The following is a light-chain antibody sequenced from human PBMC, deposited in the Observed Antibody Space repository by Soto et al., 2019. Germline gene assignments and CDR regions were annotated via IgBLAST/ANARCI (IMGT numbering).Light chain of an antibody. V-gene: IGKV3-15*01. Sequence: IVMTQSPATLSVSPGERAALSCRASLSVSSSLAWYQQKPGQAPRLLIYGASTRATGVPARFSGSGSGTEFTLTISSLQSEDFAVYYCQQYDKWPLTFGGGTKVDNK. CDR3: QQYDKWPLT. CDR1: LSVSSS. J-gene: IGKJ4*01. CDR2: GAS.